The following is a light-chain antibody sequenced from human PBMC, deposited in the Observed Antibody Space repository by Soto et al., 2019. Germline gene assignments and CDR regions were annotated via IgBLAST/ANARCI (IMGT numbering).Light chain of an antibody. Sequence: PGERASLSCRASQSISGRYLAWYQQKPGQAPRLLIYDASSRATGIPDRFSGGGSWTDFILTISRLEPEEFAVYYCQQYGSSPLTFGGGTKVEIK. V-gene: IGKV3-20*01. J-gene: IGKJ4*01. CDR1: QSISGRY. CDR2: DAS. CDR3: QQYGSSPLT.